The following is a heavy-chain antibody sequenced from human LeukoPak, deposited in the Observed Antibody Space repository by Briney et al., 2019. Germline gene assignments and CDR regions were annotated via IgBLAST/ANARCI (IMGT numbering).Heavy chain of an antibody. J-gene: IGHJ4*02. Sequence: GGSLRLSCAASGFTFSDYWMHWVRQAPGKGLVWVSRINSDGSSTSYADSVKGRFTISRDNAKNSLYLQMNSLRAEDTAVYYCARDYPEQWLVPDYWGQGTLVTVSS. V-gene: IGHV3-74*01. CDR3: ARDYPEQWLVPDY. CDR1: GFTFSDYW. CDR2: INSDGSST. D-gene: IGHD6-19*01.